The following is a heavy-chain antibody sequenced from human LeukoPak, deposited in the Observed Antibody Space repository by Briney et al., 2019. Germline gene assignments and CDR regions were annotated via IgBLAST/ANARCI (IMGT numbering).Heavy chain of an antibody. Sequence: GGSLGLPCVASGFSFNKYAMDWVRQAPGKGPEWVASISFDDTNKVYSDSVKGRFTVSRDWTSKTMYLQMHGLRAEDTAVYYCARDCSSATCYAAFDYWGQGVLVTVSS. CDR1: GFSFNKYA. D-gene: IGHD2-2*01. V-gene: IGHV3-30-3*01. CDR2: ISFDDTNK. J-gene: IGHJ4*02. CDR3: ARDCSSATCYAAFDY.